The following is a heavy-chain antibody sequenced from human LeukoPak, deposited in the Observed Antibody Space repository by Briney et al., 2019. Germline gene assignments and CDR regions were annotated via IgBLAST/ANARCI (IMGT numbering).Heavy chain of an antibody. CDR2: INPSAGGT. Sequence: ASVKVSCKASGYTFTSYYMHWVRQAPGQGLEWMGIINPSAGGTSYAQKFQGRVTMTRDLSTSTVYMELSSLRSEDTAMYYCARDLSPGTVTIFNYWGQGSLVTVSS. CDR3: ARDLSPGTVTIFNY. V-gene: IGHV1-46*01. J-gene: IGHJ4*02. CDR1: GYTFTSYY. D-gene: IGHD4-17*01.